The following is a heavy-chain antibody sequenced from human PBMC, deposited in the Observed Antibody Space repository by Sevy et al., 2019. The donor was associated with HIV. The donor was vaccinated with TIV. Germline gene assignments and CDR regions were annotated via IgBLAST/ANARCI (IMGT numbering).Heavy chain of an antibody. J-gene: IGHJ6*02. CDR1: GFTFSSYN. Sequence: GGSLRLSCAASGFTFSSYNVNWVRQAPGKGLEWVSSISSSSNYIYYADSMKGRFTISRDNAKNSLYLQMNSLRAEDTAVYYCARVVAYCSGGSCFPGYHYGMDVWGQGTTVTVSS. CDR2: ISSSSNYI. CDR3: ARVVAYCSGGSCFPGYHYGMDV. D-gene: IGHD2-15*01. V-gene: IGHV3-21*01.